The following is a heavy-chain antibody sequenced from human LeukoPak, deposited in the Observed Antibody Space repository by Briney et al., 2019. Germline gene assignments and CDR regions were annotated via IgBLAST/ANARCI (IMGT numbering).Heavy chain of an antibody. Sequence: SETLSLTCAVYGGSFSGYYWSWIRQPPGKGLEWIGEINHSGSTNYNPSLKSRVTISVDTSKNQFSLKLSSVTAADTAVYYCARGRERDYYDSSGLGNAFDIWGQGTMVTVSS. D-gene: IGHD3-22*01. CDR2: INHSGST. CDR3: ARGRERDYYDSSGLGNAFDI. V-gene: IGHV4-34*01. J-gene: IGHJ3*02. CDR1: GGSFSGYY.